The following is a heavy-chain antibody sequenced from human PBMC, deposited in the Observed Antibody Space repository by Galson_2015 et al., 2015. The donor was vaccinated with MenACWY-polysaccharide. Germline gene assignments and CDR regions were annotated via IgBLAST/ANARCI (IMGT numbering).Heavy chain of an antibody. CDR2: IKQDGSEK. CDR3: ARSGALFDY. CDR1: GFPFSSYW. D-gene: IGHD1-26*01. J-gene: IGHJ4*02. Sequence: SLRLSCAASGFPFSSYWMTWVRQAPGKGLEWVANIKQDGSEKYYVDSVKGRFTISRDNAKNSLYLQMNSLRAEDTAVYYCARSGALFDYWGQGTLGTVSS. V-gene: IGHV3-7*01.